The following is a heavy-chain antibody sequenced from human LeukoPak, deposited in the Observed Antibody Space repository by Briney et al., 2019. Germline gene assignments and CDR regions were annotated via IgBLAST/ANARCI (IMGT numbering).Heavy chain of an antibody. CDR3: ARSVGTVVVPAAMTYGMDV. D-gene: IGHD2-2*01. CDR2: TYYRAKWYN. V-gene: IGHV6-1*01. CDR1: GDSVSSNSAG. J-gene: IGHJ6*02. Sequence: SQTLSLTCAISGDSVSSNSAGWNWIRHSPSRGLEWLGSTYYRAKWYNDYPVSVKSRITINPYTSKNQFSLQLNSVTPEDTAVYYCARSVGTVVVPAAMTYGMDVWGQGTTVTVSS.